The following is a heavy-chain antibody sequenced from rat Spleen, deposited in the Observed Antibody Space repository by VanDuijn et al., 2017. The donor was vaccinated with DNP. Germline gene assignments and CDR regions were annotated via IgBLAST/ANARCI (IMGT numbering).Heavy chain of an antibody. CDR1: GFTFSDYY. V-gene: IGHV5-20*01. D-gene: IGHD1-11*01. CDR2: IAYDGGIT. CDR3: ATFEGRDA. J-gene: IGHJ4*01. Sequence: EVQLVESGGGLVQPGRSLKLSCAASGFTFSDYYMAWVRQAPTKGLEWVAYIAYDGGITYYGDSVKGRFTISRDNAKNTLYLQMDSLRSEDTATYYCATFEGRDAWGQGTSVTVSS.